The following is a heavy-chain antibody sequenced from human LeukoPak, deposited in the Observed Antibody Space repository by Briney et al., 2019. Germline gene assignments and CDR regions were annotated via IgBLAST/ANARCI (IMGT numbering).Heavy chain of an antibody. J-gene: IGHJ3*02. CDR2: FDPEDGET. D-gene: IGHD5-18*01. V-gene: IGHV1-24*01. CDR1: GYTLTELS. CDR3: ATAAPRGLPDAFDI. Sequence: ASVKVSCKVSGYTLTELSMHWVRQAPGKGLEWMGGFDPEDGETIYAQKFQGRVTMTEDTSTDTAYMELSSLRSEDTAVYYCATAAPRGLPDAFDIWGQGTMVTASS.